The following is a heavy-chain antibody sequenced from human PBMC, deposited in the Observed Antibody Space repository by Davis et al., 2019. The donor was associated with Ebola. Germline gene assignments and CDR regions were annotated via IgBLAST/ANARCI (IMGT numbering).Heavy chain of an antibody. V-gene: IGHV3-73*01. D-gene: IGHD6-13*01. CDR1: GFTFSASA. J-gene: IGHJ4*02. Sequence: SLNLPCASPGFTFSASAMHRVRQASGKGLEWVGRIRSKANSYATAYAASVKGRFTISRDDSKNTAYLQMNSLKTEDTAVYYCSIAAAGTNDYWGQGTLVTVSS. CDR3: SIAAAGTNDY. CDR2: IRSKANSYAT.